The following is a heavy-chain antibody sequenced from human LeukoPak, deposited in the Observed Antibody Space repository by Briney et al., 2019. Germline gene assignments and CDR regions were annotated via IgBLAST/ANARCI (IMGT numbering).Heavy chain of an antibody. V-gene: IGHV1-8*01. CDR1: GYTFTSYD. D-gene: IGHD1-1*01. J-gene: IGHJ3*02. Sequence: GASVKVSCKASGYTFTSYDINWVRQATGQGLEWIGWMNPNSGNTGYAQKFQGRVTMTRNTSISTAYMELSSLRSEDTAVYYCASWGWRNDGAFDIWGQGTMVTVSS. CDR2: MNPNSGNT. CDR3: ASWGWRNDGAFDI.